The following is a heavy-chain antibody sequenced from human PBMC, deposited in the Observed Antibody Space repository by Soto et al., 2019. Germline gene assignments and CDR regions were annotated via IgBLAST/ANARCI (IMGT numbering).Heavy chain of an antibody. J-gene: IGHJ5*02. V-gene: IGHV4-39*01. Sequence: QLQLQESGPGLVKPSETLSLTCTVSGGSISSSSYYWGWIRQPPGKGLEWIGSIYYSGSTYYNPSLKSRVTISVDTSKNQFSLKLSSVTAADTAVYYCARQVVVPAAMVGWFDPWGQGTLVTVSS. CDR1: GGSISSSSYY. CDR3: ARQVVVPAAMVGWFDP. CDR2: IYYSGST. D-gene: IGHD2-2*01.